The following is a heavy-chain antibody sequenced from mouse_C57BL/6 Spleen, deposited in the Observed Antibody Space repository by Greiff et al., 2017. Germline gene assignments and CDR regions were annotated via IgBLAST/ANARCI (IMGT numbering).Heavy chain of an antibody. J-gene: IGHJ3*01. CDR1: GYTFTSYW. V-gene: IGHV1-72*01. D-gene: IGHD1-1*01. CDR3: ARSSFYGSSYWFAY. CDR2: IDPNSGGT. Sequence: VKLQQPGAELVKPGASVKVSCKASGYTFTSYWMHWVKQRPGRGLEWIGRIDPNSGGTKYNEKFKSKATLTVDKPSSTVYMQLSSLTSEDSAVYYCARSSFYGSSYWFAYWGQGTLVTVSA.